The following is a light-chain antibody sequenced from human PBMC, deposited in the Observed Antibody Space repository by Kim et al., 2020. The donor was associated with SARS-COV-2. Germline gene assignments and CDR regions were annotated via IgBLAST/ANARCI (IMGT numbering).Light chain of an antibody. CDR2: WAS. V-gene: IGKV4-1*01. CDR3: QQYYRTPPT. CDR1: QSVLYSSNNKNY. J-gene: IGKJ4*01. Sequence: RATINCKSSQSVLYSSNNKNYLAWYQQKPGQPPKLLIYWASTRESGVPDRFSGSGSGTDFTLTISSLQAEDVAVYYCQQYYRTPPTFGGGTKLEI.